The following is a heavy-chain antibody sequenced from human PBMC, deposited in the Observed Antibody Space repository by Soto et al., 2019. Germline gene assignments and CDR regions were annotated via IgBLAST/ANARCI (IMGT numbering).Heavy chain of an antibody. CDR2: IHKTGTIT. CDR3: VRDLNYKFFVDL. V-gene: IGHV3-23*05. CDR1: GFTFSTYA. Sequence: EGQVVESGGDLVQPGDSLTISCAASGFTFSTYAMSWVRQAPGKGLEWVSGIHKTGTITFYADSVKGRFTISRDNSKNTLYLHMRSLRDGDTAVYYCVRDLNYKFFVDLWGQGTLVTVSS. J-gene: IGHJ1*01. D-gene: IGHD3-10*01.